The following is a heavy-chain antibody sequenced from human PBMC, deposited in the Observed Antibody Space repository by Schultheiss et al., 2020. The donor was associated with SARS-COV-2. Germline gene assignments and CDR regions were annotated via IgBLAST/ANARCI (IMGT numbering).Heavy chain of an antibody. CDR1: GFTFSDYY. Sequence: GGSLRLSCAASGFTFSDYYMSWIRQAPGKGLEWVSYISSSSSYIYYADSVKGRFTISRDNAKNSLYLQMNSLRAEDTAVYYCARGELLLDDDYWGQGTLVTVSS. CDR3: ARGELLLDDDY. D-gene: IGHD1-26*01. J-gene: IGHJ4*02. V-gene: IGHV3-11*06. CDR2: ISSSSSYI.